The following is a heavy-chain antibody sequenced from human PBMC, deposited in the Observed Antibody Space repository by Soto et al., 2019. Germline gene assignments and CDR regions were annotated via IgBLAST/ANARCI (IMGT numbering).Heavy chain of an antibody. V-gene: IGHV3-30*03. CDR2: ISHDGRNK. D-gene: IGHD5-12*01. CDR1: GFTFSNYC. CDR3: GGGLYFFDY. J-gene: IGHJ4*02. Sequence: SLRLSSEASGFTFSNYCMHWFRQAPGKGLEWVSVISHDGRNKYYADSVKGRFTISRDNSKNTLYLQMNSLTAEDTAVYYCGGGLYFFDYCGQGTLVTVS.